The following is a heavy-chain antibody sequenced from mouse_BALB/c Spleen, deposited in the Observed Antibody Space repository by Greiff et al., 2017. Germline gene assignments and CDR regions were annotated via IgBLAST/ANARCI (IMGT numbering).Heavy chain of an antibody. Sequence: LQESGAELAKPGASVKMSCTASGYTFTSYWMHWVKQRPGQGLEWIGYINPSTGYTEYNQKFKDKATLTADKSSSTAYMQLSSLTSEDSAVYYGASSRYYDEDDDGFAYWGQGTLVTVSA. J-gene: IGHJ3*01. CDR1: GYTFTSYW. V-gene: IGHV1-7*01. D-gene: IGHD2-4*01. CDR2: INPSTGYT. CDR3: ASSRYYDEDDDGFAY.